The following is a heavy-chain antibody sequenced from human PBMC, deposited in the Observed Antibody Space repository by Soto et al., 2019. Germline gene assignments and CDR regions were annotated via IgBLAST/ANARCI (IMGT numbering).Heavy chain of an antibody. Sequence: SVKVSCKASGGTLSSYAISWVRQAPGQGLEWMGGIIPIFGTANYAQKFQGRVTITADESTSTAYMELSSLRSEDTAVYYCARDKDIVVVPAAPRYYYYGMGVWGQGTTVTVSS. V-gene: IGHV1-69*13. CDR3: ARDKDIVVVPAAPRYYYYGMGV. D-gene: IGHD2-2*01. CDR1: GGTLSSYA. J-gene: IGHJ6*02. CDR2: IIPIFGTA.